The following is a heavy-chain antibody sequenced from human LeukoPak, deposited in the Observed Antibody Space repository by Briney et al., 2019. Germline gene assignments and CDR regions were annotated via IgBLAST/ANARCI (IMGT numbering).Heavy chain of an antibody. D-gene: IGHD3/OR15-3a*01. CDR2: ISSDSNYI. CDR3: ARVAFGLYVMDV. V-gene: IGHV3-21*01. Sequence: GGSLRLSCAASGFSFSTYSMTWVRQAPGKGLEWVSSISSDSNYIYYADSLKGRFTISRDNAKNSLYLQMISLRAEDTAVYYCARVAFGLYVMDVWGQGTTVTVSS. J-gene: IGHJ6*02. CDR1: GFSFSTYS.